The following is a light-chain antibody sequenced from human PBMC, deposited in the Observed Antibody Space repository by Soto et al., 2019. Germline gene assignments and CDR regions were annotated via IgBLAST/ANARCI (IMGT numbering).Light chain of an antibody. CDR3: QPSYSTPPT. V-gene: IGKV1-39*01. CDR1: QTISSH. Sequence: DIQMTQSPSSLSASVGDRVTITCRASQTISSHLNWYQQKPGKAPKFLIYGVSSLQSGVPSRFSGSGFGTDFTLTISSLQPEDFANYYCQPSYSTPPTFGYGTKVDSK. J-gene: IGKJ1*01. CDR2: GVS.